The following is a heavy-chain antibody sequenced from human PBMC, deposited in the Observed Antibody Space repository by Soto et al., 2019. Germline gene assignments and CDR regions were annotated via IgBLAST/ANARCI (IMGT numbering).Heavy chain of an antibody. CDR2: IWYDGSNK. CDR1: GFTFSSYG. D-gene: IGHD3-9*01. V-gene: IGHV3-33*01. CDR3: ARDRSRYFDWLPLNY. Sequence: PGGSLRLSCAASGFTFSSYGMHWVRQAPGKGLEWVAVIWYDGSNKYYADSVKGRFTISRDNSKNTLYLQMNSLRAEDTAVYYCARDRSRYFDWLPLNYWGQGTLVTVSS. J-gene: IGHJ4*02.